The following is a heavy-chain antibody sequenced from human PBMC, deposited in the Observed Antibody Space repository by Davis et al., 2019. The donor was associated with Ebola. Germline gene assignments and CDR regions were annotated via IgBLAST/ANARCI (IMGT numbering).Heavy chain of an antibody. J-gene: IGHJ4*02. CDR1: GFTFSDYY. V-gene: IGHV3-33*08. Sequence: GESLKISCAASGFTFSDYYMSWIRQAPGKGLEWVAVIWYDGSNKYYADSVKGRFTISRDNSKNTLYLQMNSLRAEDTAVYYCARVSSSGEEDYWGQGTLVTVSS. D-gene: IGHD6-19*01. CDR3: ARVSSSGEEDY. CDR2: IWYDGSNK.